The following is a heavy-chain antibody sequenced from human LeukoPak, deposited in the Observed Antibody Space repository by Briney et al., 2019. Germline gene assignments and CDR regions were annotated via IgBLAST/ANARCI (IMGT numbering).Heavy chain of an antibody. CDR3: ARDRIAAAGRGVFDY. J-gene: IGHJ4*02. CDR2: IWYDGSNK. Sequence: GGSLRLSCAASGFIVSSNYMNWVRQAPGKGLEWVAVIWYDGSNKYYADSVKGRFTISRDNSKNTLYLQMNSLRAEDTAVYYCARDRIAAAGRGVFDYWGQGTLVTVSS. V-gene: IGHV3-33*08. D-gene: IGHD6-13*01. CDR1: GFIVSSNY.